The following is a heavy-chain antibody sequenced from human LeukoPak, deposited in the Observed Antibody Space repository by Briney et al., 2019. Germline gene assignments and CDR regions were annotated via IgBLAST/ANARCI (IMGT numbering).Heavy chain of an antibody. D-gene: IGHD3-22*01. CDR1: GGSIRSGDYY. CDR3: ARGDDSSGYSPFDY. CDR2: IYYSGST. V-gene: IGHV4-30-4*01. J-gene: IGHJ4*02. Sequence: SETLSLTCTVSGGSIRSGDYYWRWIRQPPGKGLEWIGYIYYSGSTYYSPSRKSRVTISVYKSKNQFSLKLSSVTAADTAVYYCARGDDSSGYSPFDYWGQGTLVTVSS.